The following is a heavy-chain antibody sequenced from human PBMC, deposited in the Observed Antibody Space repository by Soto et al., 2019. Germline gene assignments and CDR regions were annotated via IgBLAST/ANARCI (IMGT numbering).Heavy chain of an antibody. D-gene: IGHD2-8*01. CDR3: ARESKWYGGQYFQD. CDR2: ISGSGDKT. J-gene: IGHJ1*01. V-gene: IGHV3-23*01. CDR1: GFTFKYYA. Sequence: EVQLLQSGGGLAQPGTSLRLSCAASGFTFKYYAMTWVRQAPGKGLEWVSTISGSGDKTDYADSVKGRFRVSRDNSKDTLYLQMDSLRADATDLYYCARESKWYGGQYFQDWGQGTLVTVSS.